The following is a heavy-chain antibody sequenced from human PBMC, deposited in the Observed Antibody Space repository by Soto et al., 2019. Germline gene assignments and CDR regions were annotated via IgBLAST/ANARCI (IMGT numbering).Heavy chain of an antibody. Sequence: QVQLVQSGAEVKKPGASVKVSCKASGYTFTSYDINWVRQATGQGLEWMGWMNPNSGNTGYAQKFQGRVNMTRNTSISKTDEELSSQGDGDTAGYYCAREGVRDMDVWGQGTTVTVSS. D-gene: IGHD2-21*01. V-gene: IGHV1-8*01. CDR3: AREGVRDMDV. CDR2: MNPNSGNT. J-gene: IGHJ6*02. CDR1: GYTFTSYD.